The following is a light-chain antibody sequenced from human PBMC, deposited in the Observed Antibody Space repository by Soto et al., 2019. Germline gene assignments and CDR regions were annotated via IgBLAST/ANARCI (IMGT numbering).Light chain of an antibody. CDR3: QQYVSSVT. V-gene: IGKV3-20*01. J-gene: IGKJ1*01. CDR2: GAS. Sequence: EIVLTQSPGSLSLSPGERATLSCRASQSVDSSFFAWYQQKPGQAPRLLIYGASNRATGIPDRFSGSGSGTDXTLTISRLEPEDFAVYYCQQYVSSVTFGQGTKVEIK. CDR1: QSVDSSF.